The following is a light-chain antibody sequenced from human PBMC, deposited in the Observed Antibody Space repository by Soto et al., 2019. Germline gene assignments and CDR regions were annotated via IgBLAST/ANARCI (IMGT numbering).Light chain of an antibody. Sequence: VLTQPPSVSVAPGKTARITCGGNNIGSKSVHWYQQKPGQAPVLVIYYDSDRPSGIPERFSGSNSGNTATLTISRVEAGDEADYYCQVWDSSSDHRVVFGGGTKLTVL. CDR1: NIGSKS. J-gene: IGLJ2*01. CDR2: YDS. V-gene: IGLV3-21*04. CDR3: QVWDSSSDHRVV.